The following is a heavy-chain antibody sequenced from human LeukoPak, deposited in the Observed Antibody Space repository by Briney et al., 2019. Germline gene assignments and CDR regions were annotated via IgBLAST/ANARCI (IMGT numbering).Heavy chain of an antibody. Sequence: PGGSLRLSCAASGFTFSSYSMNWVRQAPGKGLEWVSYISSSSSTIYYADSVKGRFTISRDNAKNSLFLQMNSLRAEDTAVYYCARQGAGALRYFDWSKVSGAFDIWGQGTMVTVSS. CDR3: ARQGAGALRYFDWSKVSGAFDI. J-gene: IGHJ3*02. CDR1: GFTFSSYS. V-gene: IGHV3-48*04. D-gene: IGHD3-9*01. CDR2: ISSSSSTI.